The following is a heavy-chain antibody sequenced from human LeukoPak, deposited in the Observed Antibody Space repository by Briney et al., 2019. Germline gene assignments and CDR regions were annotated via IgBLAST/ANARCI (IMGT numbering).Heavy chain of an antibody. V-gene: IGHV3-48*01. CDR3: ARVGYDYVWGSYHNFDY. CDR1: GFTFSGYN. CDR2: ISSSSSTI. Sequence: GGSLRLSCAASGFTFSGYNMNWVRQAPGKGLEWVSYISSSSSTIYYADSVKGRFTISRDNAKNSLYLQMNSLRAEDTAVYYCARVGYDYVWGSYHNFDYWGQGTLVTVSS. J-gene: IGHJ4*02. D-gene: IGHD3-16*02.